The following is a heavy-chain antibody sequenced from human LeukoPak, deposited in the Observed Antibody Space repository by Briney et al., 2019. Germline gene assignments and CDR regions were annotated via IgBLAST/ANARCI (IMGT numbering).Heavy chain of an antibody. D-gene: IGHD3-22*01. V-gene: IGHV3-23*01. J-gene: IGHJ4*02. CDR1: GFTFSTFA. CDR3: ARAHYDSSGYWVTENFDY. CDR2: IFPSGGEI. Sequence: GGSLRLSCAASGFTFSTFAMIWVRQPPGKGLEWVSSIFPSGGEIHYADSVRGRFTISRDNSKSTLSLQMNSLRAEDTAVYYCARAHYDSSGYWVTENFDYWGQGTLVTVSS.